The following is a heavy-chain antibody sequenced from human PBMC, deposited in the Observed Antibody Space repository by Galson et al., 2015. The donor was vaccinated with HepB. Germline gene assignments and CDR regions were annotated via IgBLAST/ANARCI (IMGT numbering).Heavy chain of an antibody. CDR1: GFTFSSYG. CDR3: ARDYYGSGSYKRRYYYYGMDV. Sequence: SLRLSCAASGFTFSSYGMHWVRQAPGKGLEWVAVIWYDGSNKYYADSVKGRFTISRDNSKNTLYLQMNSLRAEDTAVYYCARDYYGSGSYKRRYYYYGMDVWGQGTTVTVSS. J-gene: IGHJ6*02. D-gene: IGHD3-10*01. CDR2: IWYDGSNK. V-gene: IGHV3-33*01.